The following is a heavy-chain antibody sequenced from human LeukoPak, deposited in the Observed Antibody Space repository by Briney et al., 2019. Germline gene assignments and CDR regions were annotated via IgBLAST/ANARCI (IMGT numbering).Heavy chain of an antibody. Sequence: GGSLRLSCAASGFTFSSYGMHWVRQAPGKGLEWVAVISYDGSNKYYADSVKGRFTISRDNSKNTLYLQMNSLRAEDTAVYYCAKDFLEDYCSSTSCFGYYYGMDVWGQGTTVTVSS. CDR1: GFTFSSYG. CDR2: ISYDGSNK. CDR3: AKDFLEDYCSSTSCFGYYYGMDV. D-gene: IGHD2-2*01. J-gene: IGHJ6*02. V-gene: IGHV3-30*18.